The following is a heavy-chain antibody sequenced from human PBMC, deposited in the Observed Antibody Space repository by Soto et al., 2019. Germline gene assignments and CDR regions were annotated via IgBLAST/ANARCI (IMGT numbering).Heavy chain of an antibody. CDR3: ARLAVPRGWDGHQHYYMDG. D-gene: IGHD6-19*01. Sequence: QVQLQESGPGLVKPSETLSLTCTVSGASISGHYWSWIRQPPGKGLEWIGYIYYSGSTNYNPSLKRPVPLSVETAQDPFSLEFSSWTAAETAVYYCARLAVPRGWDGHQHYYMDGWGNGTTVTVSS. CDR2: IYYSGST. CDR1: GASISGHY. J-gene: IGHJ6*03. V-gene: IGHV4-59*08.